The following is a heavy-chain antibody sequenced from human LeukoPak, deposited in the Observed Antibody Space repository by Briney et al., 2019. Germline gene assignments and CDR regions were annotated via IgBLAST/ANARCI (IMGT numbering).Heavy chain of an antibody. Sequence: SETLSLTCSVSGGSISDYYWSWRRQPPGRGLEGVGRIYSSASTNDNPSHKRRATTSVDTSKNQCSLNLTSVTAAYTAMYYCARDSNGDRAFDMWGRGTMVTVSP. CDR1: GGSISDYY. V-gene: IGHV4-4*07. CDR2: IYSSAST. CDR3: ARDSNGDRAFDM. J-gene: IGHJ3*02. D-gene: IGHD4-17*01.